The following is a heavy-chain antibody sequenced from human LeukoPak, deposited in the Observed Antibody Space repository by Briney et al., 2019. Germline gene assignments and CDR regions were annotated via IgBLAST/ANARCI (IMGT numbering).Heavy chain of an antibody. D-gene: IGHD6-19*01. CDR2: IDSSGGST. Sequence: AGGSLRLSCAASGFTLSSYAMCWVRQAPGKGLEWVSTIDSSGGSTYYADSVEGRFTISRDNSKNTLYLQMNSLRVEDTALYFCAKDSDSSGWYVTTDYWGQGTLVTVSS. CDR1: GFTLSSYA. V-gene: IGHV3-23*01. CDR3: AKDSDSSGWYVTTDY. J-gene: IGHJ4*02.